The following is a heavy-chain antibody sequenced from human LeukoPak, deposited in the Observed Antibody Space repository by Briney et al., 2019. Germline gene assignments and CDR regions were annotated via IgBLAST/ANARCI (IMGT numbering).Heavy chain of an antibody. V-gene: IGHV3-21*01. Sequence: GGSLRLSCAASGFTFSSYSMNWVRQAPGKGLEWVSSSSSSSSYIYYADSVKGRFTISRDNAKNSLYLQMNSLRAEDTAVYYCARDPLDYCDSSGSDWGQGTLVTVSS. J-gene: IGHJ4*02. CDR2: SSSSSSYI. D-gene: IGHD3-22*01. CDR1: GFTFSSYS. CDR3: ARDPLDYCDSSGSD.